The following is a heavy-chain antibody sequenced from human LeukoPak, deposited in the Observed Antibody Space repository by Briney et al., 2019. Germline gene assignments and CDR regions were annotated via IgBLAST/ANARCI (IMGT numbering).Heavy chain of an antibody. V-gene: IGHV4-59*08. J-gene: IGHJ6*02. Sequence: SETLSLTCTVSGGSVSSYYWSWIRQPPGKGLEWIGYIYYSGSANYNPSLKSRVTISVDTSKNQFSLKLSSVTAADTAVYYCASACSSTSCHRGYGMDVWGQGTTVTVSS. CDR1: GGSVSSYY. CDR2: IYYSGSA. D-gene: IGHD2-2*02. CDR3: ASACSSTSCHRGYGMDV.